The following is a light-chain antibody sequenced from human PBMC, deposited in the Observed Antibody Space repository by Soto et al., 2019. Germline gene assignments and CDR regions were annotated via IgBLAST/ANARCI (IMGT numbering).Light chain of an antibody. CDR1: QGIRTE. J-gene: IGKJ1*01. CDR3: LQDYNYPRT. V-gene: IGKV1-6*01. CDR2: ASS. Sequence: AIQMTQSPSSLSASVGDRVTITCRASQGIRTELGWYQQKPGKAPELLIYASSILQSGVPSRFSGSGSGTDFTLTISSLQPEYFATYYCLQDYNYPRTFGQGTKVEIK.